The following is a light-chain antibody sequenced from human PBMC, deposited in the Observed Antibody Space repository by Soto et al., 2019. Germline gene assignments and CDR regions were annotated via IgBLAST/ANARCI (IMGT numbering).Light chain of an antibody. Sequence: GDRVTITCRASQGISNSLAWYQQEPGKVPKLLIYDASTLQSGVSSRFSGSGSGTDFTLTISSLQPEDVATYYCQKYDSGPEAFGQGTKVEIK. CDR1: QGISNS. V-gene: IGKV1-27*01. CDR2: DAS. CDR3: QKYDSGPEA. J-gene: IGKJ1*01.